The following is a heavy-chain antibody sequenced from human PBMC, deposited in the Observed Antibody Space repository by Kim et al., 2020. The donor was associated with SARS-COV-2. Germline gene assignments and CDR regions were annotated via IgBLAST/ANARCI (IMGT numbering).Heavy chain of an antibody. CDR3: ASTGIAVAGYYWYSDL. Sequence: SETLSLTCTVSGGSISSSSYYWGWIRQPPGKGLEWIGSIYYSGSTYYNPSLKSRVTISVDTSKNQFSLKLSSVTAADTAVYYCASTGIAVAGYYWYSDLWGRGTRVTVSS. V-gene: IGHV4-39*01. D-gene: IGHD6-19*01. CDR1: GGSISSSSYY. CDR2: IYYSGST. J-gene: IGHJ2*01.